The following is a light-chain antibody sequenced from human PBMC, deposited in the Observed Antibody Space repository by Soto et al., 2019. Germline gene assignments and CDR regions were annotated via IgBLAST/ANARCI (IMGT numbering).Light chain of an antibody. CDR2: GAS. J-gene: IGKJ5*01. Sequence: EIVMTQSPATLSLSPEERATLSCRASPSVTNFLAAYQQKHGQAPRRLIYGASNRAASGPAGCSSSGAGRAFSLTISSLVPAEAAVPYCCQHYGCPPVTFGQGTKLEI. CDR3: CQHYGCPPVT. V-gene: IGKV3-11*02. CDR1: PSVTNF.